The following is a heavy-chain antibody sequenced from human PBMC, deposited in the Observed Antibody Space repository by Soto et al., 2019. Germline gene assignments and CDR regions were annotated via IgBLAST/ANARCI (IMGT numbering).Heavy chain of an antibody. CDR2: ISAYNGNT. Sequence: GASVKVSCNASGYTFTSDGISGVRQAPGQGLEWMGWISAYNGNTNYAQKLQGRVTMTTDTSTSTAYMELRSLRSDDTAVYYCARDLIGYYDFWSGYSPSFGPWGQGTLVTVYS. CDR1: GYTFTSDG. CDR3: ARDLIGYYDFWSGYSPSFGP. D-gene: IGHD3-3*01. V-gene: IGHV1-18*01. J-gene: IGHJ5*02.